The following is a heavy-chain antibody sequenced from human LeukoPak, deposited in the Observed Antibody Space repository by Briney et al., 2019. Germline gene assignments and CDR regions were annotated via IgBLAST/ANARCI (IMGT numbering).Heavy chain of an antibody. J-gene: IGHJ4*02. CDR3: ARDFSLQLFDY. CDR1: GFTFSSYA. V-gene: IGHV3-64*05. CDR2: ISSNGGST. Sequence: PGGSLRLSCSASGFTFSSYAMHWVRQAPGKGLEYVSAISSNGGSTYYADSVKGRFTISRDNSKNTLYFQMSSLRAEDTAVYYCARDFSLQLFDYWGQGTLVTVFS. D-gene: IGHD5-24*01.